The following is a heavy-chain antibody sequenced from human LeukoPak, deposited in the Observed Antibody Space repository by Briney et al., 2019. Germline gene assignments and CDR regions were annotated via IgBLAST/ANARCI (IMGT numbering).Heavy chain of an antibody. V-gene: IGHV4-34*01. CDR2: INHSGST. J-gene: IGHJ5*02. D-gene: IGHD1-26*01. CDR1: GGSFSGYY. Sequence: SETLSLTCAVHGGSFSGYYWSWIRQPPGKGLEWIGEINHSGSTNYNPSLKSRVTISVDTSKNQFSLKLSSVTAADTAVYYCARSRGWELLNWFDPWGQGTLVTVSS. CDR3: ARSRGWELLNWFDP.